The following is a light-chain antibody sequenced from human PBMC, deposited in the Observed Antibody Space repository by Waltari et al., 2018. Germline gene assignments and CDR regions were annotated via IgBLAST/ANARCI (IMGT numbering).Light chain of an antibody. Sequence: ETVWTQSPTPLSCSPWERATLSCRASQSVSRYLAWYQQRPGQPPRLLIYDTSPRAAGIPDRFSGSGSGTDFSLTISRLEPEDFAVYYCQNYGTLPATFGQGTKVEIK. V-gene: IGKV3-20*01. CDR2: DTS. J-gene: IGKJ1*01. CDR1: QSVSRY. CDR3: QNYGTLPAT.